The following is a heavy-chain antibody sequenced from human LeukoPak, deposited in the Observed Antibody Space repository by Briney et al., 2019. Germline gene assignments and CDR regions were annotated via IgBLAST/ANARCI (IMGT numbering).Heavy chain of an antibody. Sequence: GGSLRLSCTASGFTFSSYSMNWVRQAPGKGLEWVSYISSSGSTIYYADSVKGRFTISRDNAKNSLYLQMNSLRAEDTAVYYCARGYCSGGSCWFDYWGQGTLVTVSS. J-gene: IGHJ4*02. V-gene: IGHV3-48*04. D-gene: IGHD2-15*01. CDR2: ISSSGSTI. CDR3: ARGYCSGGSCWFDY. CDR1: GFTFSSYS.